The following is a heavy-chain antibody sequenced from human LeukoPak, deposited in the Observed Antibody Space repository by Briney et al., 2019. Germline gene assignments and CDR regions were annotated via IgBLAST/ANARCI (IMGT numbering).Heavy chain of an antibody. CDR3: ARSPVATTTYYYFMDV. CDR2: IIPMFGTS. Sequence: ASVKVSCKASRGTFRSYAISWVRQAPGQGLEWMGGIIPMFGTSNYAQKFQDRVTFTTDESTSTAYMELSSLRSEDTAVFYCARSPVATTTYYYFMDVWGKGTTVTVSS. D-gene: IGHD1-26*01. V-gene: IGHV1-69*05. CDR1: RGTFRSYA. J-gene: IGHJ6*03.